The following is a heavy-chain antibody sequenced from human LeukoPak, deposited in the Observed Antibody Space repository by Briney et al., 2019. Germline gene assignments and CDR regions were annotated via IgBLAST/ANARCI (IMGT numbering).Heavy chain of an antibody. CDR1: GFTFSSYS. V-gene: IGHV3-23*01. CDR3: AKDTYCTSTSCSNDY. Sequence: QPGGSLRLSCAASGFTFSSYSMSWVRQAPGKGLEWVSVISAGSVHTYYADSVKGRFTISRDNSKNTLYLQMNSLRGEDTAVYYCAKDTYCTSTSCSNDYWGQGTLVTVSS. D-gene: IGHD2-2*01. J-gene: IGHJ4*02. CDR2: ISAGSVHT.